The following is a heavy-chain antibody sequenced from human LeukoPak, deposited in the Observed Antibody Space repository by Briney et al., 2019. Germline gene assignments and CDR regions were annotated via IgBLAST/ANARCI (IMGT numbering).Heavy chain of an antibody. J-gene: IGHJ6*03. CDR1: GFTFSSYS. Sequence: PGGSLRLSCAASGFTFSSYSMSWVRQAPGKGLEWVSSISSSSNYIYYADSVKGRFTISRDNAKNSLYLQMNSLRAEDTAVYYCASRGGTRLYCYYMDVWGKGTTVTVSS. V-gene: IGHV3-21*01. CDR2: ISSSSNYI. CDR3: ASRGGTRLYCYYMDV. D-gene: IGHD2-15*01.